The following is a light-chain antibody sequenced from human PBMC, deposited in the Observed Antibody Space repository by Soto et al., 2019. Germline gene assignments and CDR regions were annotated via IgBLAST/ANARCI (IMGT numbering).Light chain of an antibody. Sequence: QSALTQPASVSGSPGQSITISCTGTSSDVGGYNYVSWYQQHPGKAPKLMIYDVSNRPSGVSNRFSGSKSGNTASLTISGPQAENELDYYASSYTTTSPLLNVFGTGTKLTVL. CDR2: DVS. J-gene: IGLJ1*01. CDR1: SSDVGGYNY. V-gene: IGLV2-14*01. CDR3: SSYTTTSPLLNV.